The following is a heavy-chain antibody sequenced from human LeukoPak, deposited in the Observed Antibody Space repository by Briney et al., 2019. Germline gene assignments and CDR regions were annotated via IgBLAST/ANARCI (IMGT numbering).Heavy chain of an antibody. CDR2: INHSGST. D-gene: IGHD3-22*01. CDR3: ARVTGYMIEDYFDY. CDR1: GGSFSGYY. Sequence: PSETLSLTCAVYGGSFSGYYWSWIRQPPGKGLEWIGEINHSGSTNYNPSLKSRVTISVDTSKNQFSLKLNSVTAADTAVYYCARVTGYMIEDYFDYWAREPWSPSPQ. J-gene: IGHJ4*02. V-gene: IGHV4-34*01.